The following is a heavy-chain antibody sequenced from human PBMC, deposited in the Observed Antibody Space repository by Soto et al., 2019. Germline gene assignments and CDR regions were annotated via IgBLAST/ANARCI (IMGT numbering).Heavy chain of an antibody. Sequence: VKGSCKASGDTFSSDAISSGRHPPGQGLEWMGGIIPIFGTANYAQKFQGRVTNTAYESTSTAYMELSSLRSEDTAVYYCARVWIHYYGSVKYYYGMNVWGQGTTVTVSS. CDR1: GDTFSSDA. V-gene: IGHV1-69*13. CDR3: ARVWIHYYGSVKYYYGMNV. J-gene: IGHJ6*02. CDR2: IIPIFGTA. D-gene: IGHD3-10*01.